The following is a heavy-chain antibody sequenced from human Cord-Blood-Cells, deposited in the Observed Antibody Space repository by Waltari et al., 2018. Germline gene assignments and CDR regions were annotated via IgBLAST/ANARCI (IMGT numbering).Heavy chain of an antibody. D-gene: IGHD3-3*01. CDR3: AESITIFGVGGYYFDY. CDR2: IYHSGST. V-gene: IGHV4-38-2*02. CDR1: GYPISSGYY. J-gene: IGHJ4*02. Sequence: QVQLQESGPGLVKPSETLSLPCTVSGYPISSGYYWGWIRQPPGKGLEWIGSIYHSGSTYYNPSLKSRVTISVDTSKNQFSLKLSSVTAADTAVYYCAESITIFGVGGYYFDYWGQGTLVTVSS.